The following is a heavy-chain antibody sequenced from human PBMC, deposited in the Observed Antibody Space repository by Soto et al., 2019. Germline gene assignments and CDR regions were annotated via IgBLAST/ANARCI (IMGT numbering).Heavy chain of an antibody. Sequence: QVQLVQSGAEVKKPGASVKVSCKASGYTFTSYGISWVRQAPGQGLEWMGWISAYNGNTNYAQKLQGRVTMTTDTSTSTDYMELRSVRSDDTAVYCCAVALWFGELQNRAFDIWGQGTMVTVSS. J-gene: IGHJ3*02. CDR1: GYTFTSYG. V-gene: IGHV1-18*01. CDR2: ISAYNGNT. CDR3: AVALWFGELQNRAFDI. D-gene: IGHD3-10*01.